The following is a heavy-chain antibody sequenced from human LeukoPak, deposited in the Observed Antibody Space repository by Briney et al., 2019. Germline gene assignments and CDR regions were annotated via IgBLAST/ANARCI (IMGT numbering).Heavy chain of an antibody. V-gene: IGHV1-3*03. Sequence: ASVKVSCKASGYDFTKYAVQWVRQAPGQRLEWMGWIDAGNGRTKYSPDFQGRVTISRDTSASLAYMELSRLRSEDTAVYYCARSTTMVRGVILGYWGQGTLVTVSS. D-gene: IGHD3-10*01. J-gene: IGHJ4*02. CDR3: ARSTTMVRGVILGY. CDR1: GYDFTKYA. CDR2: IDAGNGRT.